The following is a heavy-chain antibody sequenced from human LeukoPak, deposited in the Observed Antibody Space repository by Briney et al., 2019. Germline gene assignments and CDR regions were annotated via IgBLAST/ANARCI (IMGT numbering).Heavy chain of an antibody. CDR1: GFTFSSYS. CDR3: ARGAVGVVVPAAQARFDP. Sequence: PGGSLRLSCAASGFTFSSYSMNWVRQAPGKGLEWVSSISSSSSYIYCADSVKGRFTISRDNAKNSLYLQMNSLRAEDTAVYYCARGAVGVVVPAAQARFDPWGQGTLVTVSS. D-gene: IGHD2-2*01. J-gene: IGHJ5*02. V-gene: IGHV3-21*03. CDR2: ISSSSSYI.